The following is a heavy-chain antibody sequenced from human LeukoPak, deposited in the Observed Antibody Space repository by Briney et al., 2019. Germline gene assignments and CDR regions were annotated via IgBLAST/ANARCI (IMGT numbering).Heavy chain of an antibody. V-gene: IGHV3-30*02. D-gene: IGHD4-23*01. CDR1: GFILSNFG. Sequence: PGGSLRLSCAASGFILSNFGMHWVRQAPGKGLEWVSFVRSDGGEEYYADSVKGRFTISRDNSKNTLYLQMNSLRLEDTAIYYCAKDQAGGWGQGTLVTVSS. CDR2: VRSDGGEE. CDR3: AKDQAGG. J-gene: IGHJ4*02.